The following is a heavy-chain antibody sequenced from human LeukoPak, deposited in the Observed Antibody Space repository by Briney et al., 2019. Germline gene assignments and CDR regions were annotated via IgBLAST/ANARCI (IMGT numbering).Heavy chain of an antibody. Sequence: GGSLRLSCGASGFTFSSYWMHWVRQAPGKGLVWVSRINNDGSSTSYADSAKGRFTISRDNAKNTLYLQMNSLRAEDTAVYYCARTPPVGATTDWGQGTLVTVSS. CDR3: ARTPPVGATTD. J-gene: IGHJ4*02. CDR1: GFTFSSYW. CDR2: INNDGSST. D-gene: IGHD1-26*01. V-gene: IGHV3-74*01.